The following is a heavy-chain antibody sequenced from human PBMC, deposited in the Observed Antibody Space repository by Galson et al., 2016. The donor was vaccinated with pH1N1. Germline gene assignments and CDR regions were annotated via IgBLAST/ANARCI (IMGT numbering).Heavy chain of an antibody. J-gene: IGHJ3*02. V-gene: IGHV3-20*04. CDR2: ILWNGATR. D-gene: IGHD2-21*01. Sequence: SLRLSCAASGFTFNEYGMTWVRQAPGKGLEWVSGILWNGATREYADSVKGRFTISRDNAKNSLYLQMTSLRAEDTALYYCVRKAYGDALDMWGQGTMVTVSS. CDR3: VRKAYGDALDM. CDR1: GFTFNEYG.